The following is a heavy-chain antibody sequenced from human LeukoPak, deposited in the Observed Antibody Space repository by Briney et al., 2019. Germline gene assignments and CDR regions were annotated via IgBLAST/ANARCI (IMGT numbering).Heavy chain of an antibody. CDR2: IYYSGST. Sequence: SETLSLTCTVSGGSLSSNSHFWDWIRQSPGKGLEWIGTIYYSGSTYYSPSLKSRVTISVGTSKNQFSLKLSSVTAADTAVYYCARHLEYISSWKGYYFDYWGQGTLVTVSS. J-gene: IGHJ4*02. D-gene: IGHD6-13*01. CDR3: ARHLEYISSWKGYYFDY. CDR1: GGSLSSNSHF. V-gene: IGHV4-39*01.